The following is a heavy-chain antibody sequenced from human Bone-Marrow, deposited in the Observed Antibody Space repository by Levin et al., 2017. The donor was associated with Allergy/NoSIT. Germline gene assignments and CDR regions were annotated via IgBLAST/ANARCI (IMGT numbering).Heavy chain of an antibody. D-gene: IGHD1-1*01. J-gene: IGHJ3*02. CDR2: IKQDGSER. V-gene: IGHV3-7*01. CDR1: GFTFPAFW. CDR3: AREKTGPRGGFDI. Sequence: PGGSLRLSCAAYGFTFPAFWMSWVRQAPGKGLEWVANIKQDGSERVYVESVNGRFTISRDNAKNSLYLQMNSLRVEDTAVYYCAREKTGPRGGFDIWGQGTMVIVSS.